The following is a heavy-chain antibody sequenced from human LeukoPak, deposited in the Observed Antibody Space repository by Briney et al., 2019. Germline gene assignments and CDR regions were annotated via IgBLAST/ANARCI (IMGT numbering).Heavy chain of an antibody. D-gene: IGHD3-3*01. V-gene: IGHV1-2*02. CDR2: INPNSGST. J-gene: IGHJ6*02. CDR1: GYTFTGYY. CDR3: ARETSYYDFWSGYPPGYGMDV. Sequence: ASVKVSCTASGYTFTGYYMHWVRQAPGQGLEWMGWINPNSGSTNYAQKFQGRVTMTRDTSISTAYMELSRLRSDDTAVYYCARETSYYDFWSGYPPGYGMDVWGQGTTVTVSS.